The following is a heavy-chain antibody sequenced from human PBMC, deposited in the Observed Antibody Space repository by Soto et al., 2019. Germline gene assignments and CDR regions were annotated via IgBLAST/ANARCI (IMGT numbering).Heavy chain of an antibody. J-gene: IGHJ6*02. CDR3: ARDLYYYDSSGYLYYYGMDV. CDR1: GFTFSSYG. D-gene: IGHD3-22*01. Sequence: PGGSLRLSCAASGFTFSSYGMHWVRQAPGKGLEWVAVIWYDGSNKYYADSVKGRFTISRDNSKNTLYLQMSSLRAEDTAVYYCARDLYYYDSSGYLYYYGMDVWGQGTTVTVSS. CDR2: IWYDGSNK. V-gene: IGHV3-33*01.